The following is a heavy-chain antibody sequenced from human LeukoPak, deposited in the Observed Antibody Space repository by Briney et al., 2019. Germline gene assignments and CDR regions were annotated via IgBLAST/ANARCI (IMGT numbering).Heavy chain of an antibody. CDR1: GGSISSSSYY. V-gene: IGHV4-61*02. D-gene: IGHD2-21*02. J-gene: IGHJ4*02. CDR2: IYTSGST. Sequence: SETLSLTCTVSGGSISSSSYYWSWIRQPAGKGLEWIGRIYTSGSTNYNPSLKSRVTMSVDTSKNQFSLKLSSVTAADTAVYYCAGDREGDPFDYWGQGTLVTVSS. CDR3: AGDREGDPFDY.